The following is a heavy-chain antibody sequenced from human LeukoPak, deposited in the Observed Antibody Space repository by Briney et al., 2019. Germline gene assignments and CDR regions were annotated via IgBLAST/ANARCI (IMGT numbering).Heavy chain of an antibody. D-gene: IGHD3-10*01. CDR1: GFTFSSSW. V-gene: IGHV3-7*01. CDR2: IKRDGSEK. CDR3: ARGRGFGESQWD. J-gene: IGHJ4*01. Sequence: GGSLRLSCAGSGFTFSSSWMSWVRQAPGKGLEWVANIKRDGSEKHYVDSVKGRFTISRDNAKSSLFLQMNNLRVDDTAVYYCARGRGFGESQWDWGHGTLVTVSS.